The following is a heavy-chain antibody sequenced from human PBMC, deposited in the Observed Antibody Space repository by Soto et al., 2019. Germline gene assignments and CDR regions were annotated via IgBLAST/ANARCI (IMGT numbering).Heavy chain of an antibody. CDR3: ARATQLPPSYYFDY. V-gene: IGHV3-23*01. CDR2: VKGNGGST. Sequence: GGSLRLSCAASGFIFNNYVMTWVRQAPGKGLEWVSGVKGNGGSTHYADSVKGRFTISRDNAKNSLYLQMNSLRDEDTAVYYCARATQLPPSYYFDYWGQGTLVTVSS. CDR1: GFIFNNYV. J-gene: IGHJ4*02. D-gene: IGHD6-6*01.